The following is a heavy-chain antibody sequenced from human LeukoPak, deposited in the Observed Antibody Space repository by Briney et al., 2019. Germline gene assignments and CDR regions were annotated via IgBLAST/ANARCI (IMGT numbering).Heavy chain of an antibody. CDR3: ARVRQAGDFDY. Sequence: PAGGSLRLSCAASGFTFSSYAMHWVRQAPGKGLEWVAVISYDGSNKYYADSVKGRFTISRDNSKNTLYLQMNSLRAEDTAVYYCARVRQAGDFDYWGQGTLVTVSS. V-gene: IGHV3-30-3*01. CDR2: ISYDGSNK. J-gene: IGHJ4*02. CDR1: GFTFSSYA.